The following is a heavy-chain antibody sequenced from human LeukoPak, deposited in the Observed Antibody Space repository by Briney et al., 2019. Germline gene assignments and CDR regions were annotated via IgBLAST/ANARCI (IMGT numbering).Heavy chain of an antibody. CDR1: GFPFSSYW. V-gene: IGHV3-74*01. D-gene: IGHD1-26*01. J-gene: IGHJ4*02. CDR3: VRDLGGRSGH. CDR2: INSDGSAT. Sequence: GGSLRLSCAASGFPFSSYWMHWVRQVPGKGLLWFSRINSDGSATIYADSVRGRFTISRDNAKNTLYLQMNSLRAEDTAVYYCVRDLGGRSGHWGQGTLVTVSS.